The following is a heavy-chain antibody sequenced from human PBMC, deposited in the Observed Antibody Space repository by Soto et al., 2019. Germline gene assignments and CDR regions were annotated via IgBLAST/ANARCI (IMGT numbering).Heavy chain of an antibody. J-gene: IGHJ4*02. D-gene: IGHD6-25*01. CDR1: GFPLSDYY. CDR2: ISSSSRTI. CDR3: ARSSEHFDY. Sequence: PGGSLRLSCAASGFPLSDYYMSWIRQAPGKGLEWVSYISSSSRTIYYADSVRGRFTISRDNAENTVYLQMNSLRAEDTALYYCARSSEHFDYWGQGIMVTVSS. V-gene: IGHV3-11*01.